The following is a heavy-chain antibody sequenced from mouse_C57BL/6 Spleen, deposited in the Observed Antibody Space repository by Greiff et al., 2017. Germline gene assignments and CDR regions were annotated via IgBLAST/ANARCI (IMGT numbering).Heavy chain of an antibody. J-gene: IGHJ4*01. CDR3: ARETAVVESLSNYAMDY. D-gene: IGHD1-1*01. CDR1: GYAFSSSW. CDR2: IYTGDGDT. Sequence: QVQLQQSGPELVKPGASVKISCKASGYAFSSSWMNWVKQRPGKGLEWIGRIYTGDGDTNYNGKFTGKATLTADKSSSTAYMQLSSLTSEDSAVYFCARETAVVESLSNYAMDYWGQGTSVTVSS. V-gene: IGHV1-82*01.